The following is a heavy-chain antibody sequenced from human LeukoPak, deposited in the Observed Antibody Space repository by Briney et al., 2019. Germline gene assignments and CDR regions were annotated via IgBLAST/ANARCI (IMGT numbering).Heavy chain of an antibody. CDR2: ISAYNGNT. V-gene: IGHV1-18*01. Sequence: ASVKVSCKASDYTFTSYGISWVRQAPGQGLEWMGWISAYNGNTKFAQKLQGRVTMTTDTSTSTAYMELRSLRSDDTAVYYCARDGYCSGGSCYNYYYMDVWGKGTTVTVSS. D-gene: IGHD2-15*01. CDR3: ARDGYCSGGSCYNYYYMDV. CDR1: DYTFTSYG. J-gene: IGHJ6*03.